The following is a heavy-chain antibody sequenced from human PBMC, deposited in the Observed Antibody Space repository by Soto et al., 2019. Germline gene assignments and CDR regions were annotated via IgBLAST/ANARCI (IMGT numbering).Heavy chain of an antibody. CDR2: TIPILGIT. CDR1: GGTFNSHT. J-gene: IGHJ6*02. Sequence: SVKVSCKASGGTFNSHTISWVRLAPGQGLEWMGRTIPILGITNYAQNFQDRLTLTADTSTRTASMELSSLRSEDTAVYYCAISTYDYKFYYYGTDVWGQ. CDR3: AISTYDYKFYYYGTDV. D-gene: IGHD3-16*01. V-gene: IGHV1-69*02.